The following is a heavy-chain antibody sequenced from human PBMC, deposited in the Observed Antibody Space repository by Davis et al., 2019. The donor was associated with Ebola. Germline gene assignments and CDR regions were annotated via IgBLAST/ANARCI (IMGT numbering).Heavy chain of an antibody. CDR3: ASSFGPLQYGDPAGRDY. Sequence: PGGSLRLSCAASGFTFSSYAMHWVRQAPGKGLEWVSCISSRGTTIYYADSVKGRFTISRDNSKNTLYLQMNSLRAEDTAVYYCASSFGPLQYGDPAGRDYWGQGTLVTVSS. V-gene: IGHV3-48*01. CDR1: GFTFSSYA. CDR2: ISSRGTTI. J-gene: IGHJ4*02. D-gene: IGHD4-17*01.